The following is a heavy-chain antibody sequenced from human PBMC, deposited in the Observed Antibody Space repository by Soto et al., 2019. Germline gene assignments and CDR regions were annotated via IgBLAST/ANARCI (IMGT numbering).Heavy chain of an antibody. V-gene: IGHV1-18*01. D-gene: IGHD3-3*01. CDR3: ARDPRDFGVVTDY. CDR1: GYTFTSYG. Sequence: GASVKVSCKASGYTFTSYGISWVRQAPGQGLEWMGWISAYICNTNYAQKLQGRVTITTDTSTSTAYMELRSLSSDDTAVYYCARDPRDFGVVTDYWGQGTLVTAPQ. J-gene: IGHJ4*02. CDR2: ISAYICNT.